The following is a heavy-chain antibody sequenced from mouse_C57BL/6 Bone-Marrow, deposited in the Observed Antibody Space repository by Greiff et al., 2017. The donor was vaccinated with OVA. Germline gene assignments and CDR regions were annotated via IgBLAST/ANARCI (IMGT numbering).Heavy chain of an antibody. CDR1: GYTFTDYY. Sequence: VKLQESGAELVRPGASVKLSCKASGYTFTDYYINWVKQRPGQGLEWIARIYPGSGNTYYNEKFKGKATLTAEKSSSTAYMQLSSLTSEDSAVYFCASDSSGFLYYYAMDYWGQGTSVTVSS. V-gene: IGHV1-76*01. CDR2: IYPGSGNT. J-gene: IGHJ4*01. CDR3: ASDSSGFLYYYAMDY. D-gene: IGHD3-2*02.